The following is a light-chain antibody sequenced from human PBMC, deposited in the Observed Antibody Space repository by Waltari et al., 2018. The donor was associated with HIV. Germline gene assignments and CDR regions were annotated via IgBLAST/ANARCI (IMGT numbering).Light chain of an antibody. J-gene: IGLJ3*02. CDR1: SSNIRSNT. V-gene: IGLV1-44*01. CDR3: AAWDDSLNGQV. Sequence: QSVLTQPPSASGTPGQRVTISCSGSSSNIRSNTVNWYQQLPGTAPTLLIYTDVLRPYWVPVRFSGSKAGTSASLAISGLQSEDEADYYCAAWDDSLNGQVFGGVTKLTVL. CDR2: TDV.